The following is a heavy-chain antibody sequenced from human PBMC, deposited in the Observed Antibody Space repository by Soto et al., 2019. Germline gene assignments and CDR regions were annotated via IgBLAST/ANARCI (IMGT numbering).Heavy chain of an antibody. CDR1: GFTFTSSA. D-gene: IGHD3-3*01. V-gene: IGHV1-58*01. CDR2: IVVGSGNT. J-gene: IGHJ4*02. Sequence: AASVKVSCKASGFTFTSSAVQWVRQARGQRLEWIGWIVVGSGNTNYAQKFQERVTITRDMSTSTAYMELSSLRSEDTAVYYCAAVPNYYDFWSGYYSPEYFDYWGQGTLVTVSS. CDR3: AAVPNYYDFWSGYYSPEYFDY.